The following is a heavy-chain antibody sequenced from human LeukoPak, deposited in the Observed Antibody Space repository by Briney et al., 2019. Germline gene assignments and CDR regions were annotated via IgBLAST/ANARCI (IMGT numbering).Heavy chain of an antibody. Sequence: GVSLRLSCAACVFAFNSYAMSWVRQAPAKGLEWVSAIGGSGGSTYYADAVKGRFTISRDNSKNTLYLQMNSLRAEDTAVYYCEGTYYYDSSDDYWGQGTLVTVSS. CDR1: VFAFNSYA. D-gene: IGHD3-22*01. CDR3: EGTYYYDSSDDY. V-gene: IGHV3-23*01. J-gene: IGHJ4*02. CDR2: IGGSGGST.